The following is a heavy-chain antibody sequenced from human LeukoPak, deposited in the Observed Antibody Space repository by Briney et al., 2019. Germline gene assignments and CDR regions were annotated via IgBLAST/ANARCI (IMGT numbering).Heavy chain of an antibody. CDR3: ARRRGGGTYDY. V-gene: IGHV1-2*04. J-gene: IGHJ4*02. Sequence: ASVNVSCKASGYTFTGYYMHWVRQAPGQGLEWMGWINPNSGGTNYAQKFQGWVTMTRDTSISTAYMELSRLRSDDTAVYYCARRRGGGTYDYWGQGTLVTVSS. CDR1: GYTFTGYY. D-gene: IGHD1-26*01. CDR2: INPNSGGT.